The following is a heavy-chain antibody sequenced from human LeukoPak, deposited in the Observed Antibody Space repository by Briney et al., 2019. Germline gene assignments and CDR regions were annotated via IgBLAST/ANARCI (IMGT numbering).Heavy chain of an antibody. J-gene: IGHJ4*02. Sequence: GGSLRLSCEASGFTFSGYNMAWVRQAPGKGLEWISYISSNSHIIHNADSVKGRFTISRDNAKNTLYLQMNSLRAEDTAVYYCAKDSCSGGSCYYFDYWGQGTLVTVSS. V-gene: IGHV3-48*01. CDR2: ISSNSHII. CDR3: AKDSCSGGSCYYFDY. CDR1: GFTFSGYN. D-gene: IGHD2-15*01.